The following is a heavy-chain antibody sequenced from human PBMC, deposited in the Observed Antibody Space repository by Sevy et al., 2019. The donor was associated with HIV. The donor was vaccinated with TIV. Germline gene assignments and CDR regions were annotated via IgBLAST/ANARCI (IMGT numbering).Heavy chain of an antibody. CDR2: ISRSGGST. Sequence: GGSLRLSCAASGLTFSIYAMSWVRQAPGKGLEWVSAISRSGGSTHYADSVKGRLTISRDNSKSTLFLQMNSLRAEDTAVYYCAKVDVVVPVADYGLDVWGQWTTVTVSS. V-gene: IGHV3-23*01. D-gene: IGHD2-2*01. CDR1: GLTFSIYA. CDR3: AKVDVVVPVADYGLDV. J-gene: IGHJ6*02.